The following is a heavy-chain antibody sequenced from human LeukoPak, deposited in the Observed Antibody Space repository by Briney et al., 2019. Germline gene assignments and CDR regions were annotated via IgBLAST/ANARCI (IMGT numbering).Heavy chain of an antibody. D-gene: IGHD4-17*01. Sequence: PGGSLRLSCAASGFTFSSYAMSWVRQAPGKGLEWVSAISGSGGSTYYADSVKGRFTISRDNSKNTLYLQMNSLRAEDTAVYYCAKAPKGDYGDYYYYYMDVWGKGTTVTVSS. CDR2: ISGSGGST. CDR1: GFTFSSYA. V-gene: IGHV3-23*01. CDR3: AKAPKGDYGDYYYYYMDV. J-gene: IGHJ6*03.